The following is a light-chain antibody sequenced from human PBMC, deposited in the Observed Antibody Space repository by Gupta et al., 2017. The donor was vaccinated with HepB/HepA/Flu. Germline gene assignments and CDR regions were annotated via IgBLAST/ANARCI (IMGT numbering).Light chain of an antibody. CDR1: QNINIW. CDR2: KAS. J-gene: IGKJ1*01. Sequence: DNQMTQPPSTLSASVGDRVTITCRASQNINIWLAWYQQKPGNPPKLLIYKASSLESGVPSRFSGSGSGTEFTLTISSLHPDDFATYFCQHNGSSSRTFGQGTKVEIK. CDR3: QHNGSSSRT. V-gene: IGKV1-5*03.